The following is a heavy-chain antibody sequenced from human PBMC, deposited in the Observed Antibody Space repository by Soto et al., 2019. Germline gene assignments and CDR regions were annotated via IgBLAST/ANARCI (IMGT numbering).Heavy chain of an antibody. CDR2: IIPIFGTA. V-gene: IGHV1-69*01. D-gene: IGHD3-22*01. CDR1: GGTFSSYA. Sequence: QVQLVQSGAEVKRPGSSVKVSCKASGGTFSSYAISWVRQAPGQGLEWMGGIIPIFGTANYAQKFQGRVTITADESTSTAYMELSSLRSEDTAVYYCARVYPEDYYDSRGFDYWGQGTLVTVSS. J-gene: IGHJ4*02. CDR3: ARVYPEDYYDSRGFDY.